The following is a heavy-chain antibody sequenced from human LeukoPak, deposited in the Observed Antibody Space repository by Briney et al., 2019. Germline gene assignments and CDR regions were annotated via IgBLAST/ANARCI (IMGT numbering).Heavy chain of an antibody. J-gene: IGHJ3*02. CDR1: GFTFSSYG. D-gene: IGHD2-15*01. Sequence: GGSLRLSCAASGFTFSSYGMHWVRRAPGKGLEWVAVISDDGSNNYSADSVKGRFTISRDNSKNTVYLQMNSLRAEDTAVYYCAKEGMEYCSGGSCYDDEDAFDIWGQGTMVTVSS. V-gene: IGHV3-30*18. CDR2: ISDDGSNN. CDR3: AKEGMEYCSGGSCYDDEDAFDI.